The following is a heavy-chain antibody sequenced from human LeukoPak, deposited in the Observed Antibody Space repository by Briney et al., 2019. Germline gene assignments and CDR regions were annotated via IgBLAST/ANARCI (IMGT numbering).Heavy chain of an antibody. CDR3: ARLEGVFDI. D-gene: IGHD3-10*01. CDR2: IIPILGIA. J-gene: IGHJ3*02. V-gene: IGHV1-69*04. CDR1: GGTCSSYA. Sequence: SVKVSCKASGGTCSSYAISWVRQAPGQGLEWMGRIIPILGIANYAQKFQGRVTITADKSTSTAYMELSSLRSEDTAVYYCARLEGVFDIWGQGTMVTVSS.